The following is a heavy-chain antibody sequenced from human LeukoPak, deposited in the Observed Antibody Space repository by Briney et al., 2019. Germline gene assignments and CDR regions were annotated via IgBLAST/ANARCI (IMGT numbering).Heavy chain of an antibody. CDR1: GNYW. CDR3: ARDSNVVVPAARVGYHGMDV. Sequence: GGSLRLSCAASGNYWMHWVRQAPGKGLEWVSVIYSGGSTYYADSVKGRFTISRDNSKNTLYLQMNSLRAEDTAVYYCARDSNVVVPAARVGYHGMDVWGQGTTVTVSS. V-gene: IGHV3-53*01. CDR2: IYSGGST. J-gene: IGHJ6*02. D-gene: IGHD2-2*01.